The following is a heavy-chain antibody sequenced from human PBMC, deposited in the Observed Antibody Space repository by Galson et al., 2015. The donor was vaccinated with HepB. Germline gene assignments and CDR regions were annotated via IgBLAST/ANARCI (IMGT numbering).Heavy chain of an antibody. CDR1: GFTFSSYW. CDR3: ARDLKGIAAAGTTGGWFDP. CDR2: IKQDGSEK. J-gene: IGHJ5*02. Sequence: SLRLSCAASGFTFSSYWISWVRQAPGKGLEWVARIKQDGSEKYYVDSVKGRFTISRDNAKNSMYLQMNSLRAEDTAVYYCARDLKGIAAAGTTGGWFDPWGQGTLVTVSS. V-gene: IGHV3-7*03. D-gene: IGHD6-13*01.